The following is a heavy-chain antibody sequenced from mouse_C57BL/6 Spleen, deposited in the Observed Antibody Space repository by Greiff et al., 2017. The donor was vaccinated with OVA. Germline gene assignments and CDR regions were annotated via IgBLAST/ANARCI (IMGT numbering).Heavy chain of an antibody. CDR3: ARHGSSYPYWYFDV. J-gene: IGHJ1*03. V-gene: IGHV2-6-1*01. CDR1: GFSLTSYG. CDR2: IWSDGST. Sequence: VKLVESGPGLVAPSQSLSITCTVSGFSLTSYGVHWVRQPPGKGLEWLVVIWSDGSTTYNSALKSRLSISKDNSKSQVFLKINSLQTDDTAMYYGARHGSSYPYWYFDVWGTGTTVTVSS. D-gene: IGHD1-1*01.